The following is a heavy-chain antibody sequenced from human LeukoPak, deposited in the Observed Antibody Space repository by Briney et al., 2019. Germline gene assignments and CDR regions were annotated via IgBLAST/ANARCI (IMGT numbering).Heavy chain of an antibody. Sequence: GESLKISCKVSGYSFINYWIGWVRQMPGKGLEWMGIIYPGDSDTRYSPSFQGQVTISADKSISTAYLQWSSLKASDTAMYYCARRMPRTLTWDALDIWGQGTMVTVSS. CDR1: GYSFINYW. V-gene: IGHV5-51*01. CDR3: ARRMPRTLTWDALDI. D-gene: IGHD2-2*01. CDR2: IYPGDSDT. J-gene: IGHJ3*02.